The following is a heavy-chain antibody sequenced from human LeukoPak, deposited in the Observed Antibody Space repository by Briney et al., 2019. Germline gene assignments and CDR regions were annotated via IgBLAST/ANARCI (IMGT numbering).Heavy chain of an antibody. Sequence: PSETLSLTCAVSGVSISSNNWWSWVRQPPGKGLEWIGEIYQSGSTNHNPSLKSRVTISIDKSKNPFCLNLSSVTAADTAVYYCARLYCSGGSCYYYGMDVWGQGTTVTVSS. J-gene: IGHJ6*02. CDR3: ARLYCSGGSCYYYGMDV. D-gene: IGHD2-15*01. CDR1: GVSISSNNW. V-gene: IGHV4-4*02. CDR2: IYQSGST.